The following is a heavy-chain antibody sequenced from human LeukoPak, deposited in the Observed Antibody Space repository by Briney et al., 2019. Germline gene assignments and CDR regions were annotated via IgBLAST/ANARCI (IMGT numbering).Heavy chain of an antibody. CDR3: ARELPFDY. J-gene: IGHJ4*02. Sequence: GGSLRLSCAASGFTFSTYAMNWVRQAPEKGLEWVSAISGSGDSTYYADSVKGRFTISRDNSKNTLSLQMNSLRAEDTAVYYCARELPFDYWGQGTLVTVSS. CDR1: GFTFSTYA. V-gene: IGHV3-23*01. D-gene: IGHD1-26*01. CDR2: ISGSGDST.